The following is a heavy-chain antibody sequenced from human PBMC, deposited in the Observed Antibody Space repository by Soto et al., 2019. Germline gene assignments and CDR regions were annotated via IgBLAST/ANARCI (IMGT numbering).Heavy chain of an antibody. V-gene: IGHV4-59*01. CDR1: GGSISSYY. D-gene: IGHD3-3*01. CDR2: IYYSGST. J-gene: IGHJ4*02. Sequence: SETLSLTCTVSGGSISSYYWSWIRQPPGKGLEWIGYIYYSGSTNYNPALKSRDTISVDTSKNPFSLQLSSVNAADTAVYYGARVNPYDFWSASEMGSYYFDYWGQGTLVTVSS. CDR3: ARVNPYDFWSASEMGSYYFDY.